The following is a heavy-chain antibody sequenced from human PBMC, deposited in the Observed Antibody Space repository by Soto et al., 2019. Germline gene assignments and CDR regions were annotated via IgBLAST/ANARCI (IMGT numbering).Heavy chain of an antibody. CDR1: GYTFTSYG. CDR3: ASPPSRYSGSYDWFDP. Sequence: DSVKVSCKASGYTFTSYGISWVRQAPGQGLEWMGWISAYNGNTNYAQKLQGRVNMTTDTCTSKANMELRSLRSDDTAVYYCASPPSRYSGSYDWFDPWGHGTLVTVSS. D-gene: IGHD1-26*01. J-gene: IGHJ5*02. V-gene: IGHV1-18*01. CDR2: ISAYNGNT.